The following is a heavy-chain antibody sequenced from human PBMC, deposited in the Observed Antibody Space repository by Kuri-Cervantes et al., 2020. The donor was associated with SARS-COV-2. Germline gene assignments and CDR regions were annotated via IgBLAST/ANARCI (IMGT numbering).Heavy chain of an antibody. Sequence: GESLKISCAASGFTFSSYAMRWVRQAPGKGLEWVGRIYSESDAAQYAAPDGGTTDYAAPMKDRFIISRDDSKNTLFLQMNFLQTEDTAVYYCATGPLDYWGHGTLVTVSS. CDR2: IYSESDAAQYAAPDGGTT. CDR1: GFTFSSYA. V-gene: IGHV3-15*01. J-gene: IGHJ4*01. CDR3: ATGPLDY.